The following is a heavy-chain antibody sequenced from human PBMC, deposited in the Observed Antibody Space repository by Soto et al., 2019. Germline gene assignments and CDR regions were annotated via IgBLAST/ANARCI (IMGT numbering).Heavy chain of an antibody. CDR1: GFTFSSYG. Sequence: QVPLVESGGGVVQPGRSLRLSCAASGFTFSSYGMHWVRQAPGKGLEWVAVISYDGSNKYYADSVKGRFTISRDNSKNTLYLQMNSLRAEDTAVYYCATSSATDFDYWGQGTLVTVSS. CDR2: ISYDGSNK. V-gene: IGHV3-30*03. CDR3: ATSSATDFDY. J-gene: IGHJ4*02. D-gene: IGHD5-12*01.